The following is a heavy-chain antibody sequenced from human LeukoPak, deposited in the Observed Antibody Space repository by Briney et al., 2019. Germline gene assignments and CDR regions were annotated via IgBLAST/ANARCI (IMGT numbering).Heavy chain of an antibody. D-gene: IGHD3-22*01. V-gene: IGHV3-30*03. CDR1: GFTIGNHG. CDR3: ARDLYYYDSSGYFRAFDY. Sequence: PGGSLRLSCVVSGFTIGNHGMHWVRQAPGKGLEWVAMISHDGGSEHYGDSVKGRLTISRDNSKNTLYLQMNSLRVEDTAVYYCARDLYYYDSSGYFRAFDYWGQGTLVTVSS. J-gene: IGHJ4*02. CDR2: ISHDGGSE.